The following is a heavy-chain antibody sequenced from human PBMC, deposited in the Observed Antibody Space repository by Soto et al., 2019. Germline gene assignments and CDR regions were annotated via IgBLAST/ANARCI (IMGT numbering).Heavy chain of an antibody. D-gene: IGHD2-8*01. Sequence: VQLVQSGAEVKKPGSSVKVSCKASGGTFSSYAISWVRQAPGQGLEWMGGIIPIFGTANYAQKFQGRVTITADESTSTAYMELSSLRSEDTAVYYCARGAGYCTNGVCYTPTYYFDYWGQGTLVTVSS. CDR1: GGTFSSYA. J-gene: IGHJ4*02. V-gene: IGHV1-69*01. CDR3: ARGAGYCTNGVCYTPTYYFDY. CDR2: IIPIFGTA.